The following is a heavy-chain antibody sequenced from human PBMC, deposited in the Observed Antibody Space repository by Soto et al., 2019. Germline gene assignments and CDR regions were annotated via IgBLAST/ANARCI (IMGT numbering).Heavy chain of an antibody. CDR3: ARAAWLQPLDY. J-gene: IGHJ4*02. CDR1: GGSISSGGYY. Sequence: PSETLSLTCTVSGGSISSGGYYWSWIRQHPGKGLEWIGYIYYSGSTYYNPSLKSRVTISVDTSKNQFSLKLSSGTAADTAVYYCARAAWLQPLDYWGQGTLVTVSS. D-gene: IGHD5-12*01. CDR2: IYYSGST. V-gene: IGHV4-31*03.